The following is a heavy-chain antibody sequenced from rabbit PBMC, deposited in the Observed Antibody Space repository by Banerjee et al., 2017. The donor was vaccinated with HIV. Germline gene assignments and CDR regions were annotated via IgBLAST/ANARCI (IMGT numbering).Heavy chain of an antibody. CDR1: GFSFSSGYD. J-gene: IGHJ4*01. V-gene: IGHV1S45*01. Sequence: QEQLEESGGDLVKPEGSLTLTCKASGFSFSSGYDMCWVRQAPGKGLEWIACIYTGSSDHTYYASWAKGRFTISKTSSTTVTLQMTSLTAADTATYFCARNNRLWGPGTLVTVS. CDR2: IYTGSSDHT. CDR3: ARNNRL.